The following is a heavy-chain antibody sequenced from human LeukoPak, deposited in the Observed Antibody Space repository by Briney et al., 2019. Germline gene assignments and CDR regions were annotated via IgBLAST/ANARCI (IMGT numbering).Heavy chain of an antibody. J-gene: IGHJ4*02. Sequence: ASVKVSCKASGYTFTSYGISWVRQAPGQGLEWMGWISAYNGNTNYAQKLQGRVTMTTDTSTSTAYMELRSLRSDDTAVYYCARHKDSSGWYAGVDYWGQGTLVTVSS. D-gene: IGHD6-19*01. V-gene: IGHV1-18*01. CDR2: ISAYNGNT. CDR3: ARHKDSSGWYAGVDY. CDR1: GYTFTSYG.